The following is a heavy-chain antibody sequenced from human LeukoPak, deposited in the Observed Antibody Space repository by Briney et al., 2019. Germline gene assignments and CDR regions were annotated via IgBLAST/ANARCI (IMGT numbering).Heavy chain of an antibody. CDR2: ISYDGSNK. CDR3: ATGQGHGMDV. J-gene: IGHJ6*02. Sequence: GRSLRLPCAASGFTFSSYAMHWVRQAPGKGLEWVAVISYDGSNKYYADSVKGRFTISRDNSKNTLYLQMNSLRAEDTAVYYCATGQGHGMDVWGQGTTVTVSS. CDR1: GFTFSSYA. V-gene: IGHV3-30*04.